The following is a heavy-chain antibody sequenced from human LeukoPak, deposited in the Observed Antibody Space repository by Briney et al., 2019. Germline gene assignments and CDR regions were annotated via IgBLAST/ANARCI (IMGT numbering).Heavy chain of an antibody. CDR2: IYYSGSST. Sequence: SETLSLTCTVSGGSMSGFFWTWIRQPPGKELEWIGSIYYSGSSTKYNPSLKSRVTLSVDTSKSQFFLKLNSATAAATAVYFFARTSRHYYGSGTNLPPWPAGMDVWDQGTTVTVSS. J-gene: IGHJ6*02. CDR1: GGSMSGFF. CDR3: ARTSRHYYGSGTNLPPWPAGMDV. D-gene: IGHD3-10*01. V-gene: IGHV4-59*01.